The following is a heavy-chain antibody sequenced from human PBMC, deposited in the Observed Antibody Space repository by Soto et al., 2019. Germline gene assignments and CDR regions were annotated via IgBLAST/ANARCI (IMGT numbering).Heavy chain of an antibody. V-gene: IGHV3-11*01. CDR2: IDTSGTKI. D-gene: IGHD3-3*01. CDR1: GYTFSDYY. J-gene: IGHJ4*02. Sequence: QVQLVESGGDLVKPGGSLRLSCAASGYTFSDYYMSWIRQAPGKALEWISYIDTSGTKIYYPDSVKGRFTITRDNAKNSLYLEMNSLRDEDTAVYYCASHYDMWSGYLSPVDYWGQGTLVTVSS. CDR3: ASHYDMWSGYLSPVDY.